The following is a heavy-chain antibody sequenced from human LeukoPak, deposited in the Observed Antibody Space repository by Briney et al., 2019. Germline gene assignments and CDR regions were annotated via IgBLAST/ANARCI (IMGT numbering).Heavy chain of an antibody. V-gene: IGHV5-51*01. CDR2: IYPSDANT. CDR1: GYSFTNSW. J-gene: IGHJ3*01. D-gene: IGHD5-24*01. Sequence: SLKISCKDSGYSFTNSWNGWWSQMPGKGLEWMVIIYPSDANTSYNPSFQGQVTISVDKSINPAYLKWSCLNASDTAMYYCARREMAGLYDAFVVWGQGTMVTVPS. CDR3: ARREMAGLYDAFVV.